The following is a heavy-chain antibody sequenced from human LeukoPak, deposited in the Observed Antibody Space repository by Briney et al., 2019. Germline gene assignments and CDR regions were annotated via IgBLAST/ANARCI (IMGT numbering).Heavy chain of an antibody. CDR2: IYSGGTT. V-gene: IGHV3-53*01. CDR3: ARARSDNYYSGVNY. D-gene: IGHD3-22*01. J-gene: IGHJ4*02. Sequence: GGSLRLSCAASGFTVSSNYMSWVRQAPGKGLEWVSVIYSGGTTNYADSVKGRFTISRDNSKNTLFLQMNSLRAEDTAVYYCARARSDNYYSGVNYWGQGTLVTVSS. CDR1: GFTVSSNY.